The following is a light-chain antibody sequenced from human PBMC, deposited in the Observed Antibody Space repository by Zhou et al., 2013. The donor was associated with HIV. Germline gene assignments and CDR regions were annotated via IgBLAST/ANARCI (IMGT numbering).Light chain of an antibody. V-gene: IGKV3-20*01. CDR3: QQYGTSPPWT. CDR1: QSVSSNY. CDR2: GAS. J-gene: IGKJ1*01. Sequence: EFVLTQSPGTLSLSPGERATLSCRTSQSVSSNYVAWYQQKPGQAPRLLIYGASSRATGIPDRFSGSGSGTDFTLTISSLEPEDFAVYYCQQYGTSPPWTFGLGTKVEIK.